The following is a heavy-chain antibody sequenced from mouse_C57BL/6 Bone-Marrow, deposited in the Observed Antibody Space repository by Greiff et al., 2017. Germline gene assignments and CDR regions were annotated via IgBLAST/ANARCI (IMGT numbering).Heavy chain of an antibody. Sequence: EVQLQESGPGLVKPSQSLSLTCSVTGYSITSGYYWNWIRQFPGNKLEWMGYISYDGSNNYNPSLKNRISITRDTSKNQFFLKLNSVTTEDTATYYCARGPYYYGSSYPYFDYWGQGTTLTVSS. D-gene: IGHD1-1*01. V-gene: IGHV3-6*01. CDR3: ARGPYYYGSSYPYFDY. J-gene: IGHJ2*01. CDR2: ISYDGSN. CDR1: GYSITSGYY.